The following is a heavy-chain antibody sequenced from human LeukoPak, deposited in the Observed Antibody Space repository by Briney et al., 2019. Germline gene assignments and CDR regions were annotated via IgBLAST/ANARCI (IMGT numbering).Heavy chain of an antibody. D-gene: IGHD5/OR15-5a*01. J-gene: IGHJ4*02. Sequence: PGGFLRLSCAASGFTFTNYWMTWVRQAPGKGLEFVANINQDESVKNYVDSVKGRFTISRDNAENSLHLQMNSLRVEDTAVYYCARDPGSSAFDYWGQGTLVTVSS. V-gene: IGHV3-7*01. CDR1: GFTFTNYW. CDR2: INQDESVK. CDR3: ARDPGSSAFDY.